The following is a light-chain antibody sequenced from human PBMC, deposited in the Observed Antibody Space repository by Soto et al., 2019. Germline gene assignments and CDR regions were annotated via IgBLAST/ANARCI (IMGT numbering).Light chain of an antibody. CDR3: QQYYSTPPT. Sequence: DIVMTQSPDSLALSLGDRSTINCKSSHIVLYSSNNKNYLAWYQQKPGQPPKLLIYWASTRESGVPDRFSGSGSGTDFTLTISSLQAEDVAVYYCQQYYSTPPTFGGGTKVDIK. V-gene: IGKV4-1*01. J-gene: IGKJ4*01. CDR2: WAS. CDR1: HIVLYSSNNKNY.